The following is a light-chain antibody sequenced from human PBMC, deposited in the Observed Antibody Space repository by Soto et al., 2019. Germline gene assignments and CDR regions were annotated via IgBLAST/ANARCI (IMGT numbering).Light chain of an antibody. Sequence: QSALTQPASVSGSPGQSIIISCTGTSSDVGAFNYVSWYQQHPGEAPKLLIFEVSNRPSGVSNRFSGYKSGITASLTISGLQPEDEADYYCGSYTTTSTLVVFGGGTKVTVL. CDR3: GSYTTTSTLVV. V-gene: IGLV2-14*01. CDR1: SSDVGAFNY. CDR2: EVS. J-gene: IGLJ2*01.